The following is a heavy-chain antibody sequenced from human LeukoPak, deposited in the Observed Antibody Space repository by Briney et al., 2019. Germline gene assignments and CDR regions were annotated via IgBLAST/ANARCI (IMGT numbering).Heavy chain of an antibody. Sequence: PGWSLRLSCAASGFTFSSYAMSWVRPAPGKGLEWVSGISGSGPYTFYTDSVKGRFTISRDSSKHTLYLQMNSLRAEDTALYYCAKHGYCSGISCFFDFWGQGTLVTVSS. V-gene: IGHV3-23*01. CDR2: ISGSGPYT. J-gene: IGHJ4*02. CDR1: GFTFSSYA. CDR3: AKHGYCSGISCFFDF. D-gene: IGHD2-2*03.